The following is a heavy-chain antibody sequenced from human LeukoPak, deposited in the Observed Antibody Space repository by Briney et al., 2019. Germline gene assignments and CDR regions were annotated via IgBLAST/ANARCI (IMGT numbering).Heavy chain of an antibody. CDR2: IWYDGSNK. CDR1: GFTFSSYG. V-gene: IGHV3-33*01. CDR3: ATHMATTLDY. Sequence: GRSLRLSCAASGFTFSSYGMHWVRQAPGKGLEWVAVIWYDGSNKYYADSVKGRLTISRDNSKNTLYLQMNSLRAEDTAVYYCATHMATTLDYWGQGTLVTVSS. J-gene: IGHJ4*02. D-gene: IGHD5-24*01.